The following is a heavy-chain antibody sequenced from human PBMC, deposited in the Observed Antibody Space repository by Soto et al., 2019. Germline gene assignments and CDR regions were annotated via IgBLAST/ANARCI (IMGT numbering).Heavy chain of an antibody. Sequence: QVQLVQSGAEVKKPGSSVKVSCKASGGTFSSYAISWVRQAPGQGLEWMGGIIPIFGTANYAQKFQGRVTITADESTSAASMELSSLRSEDTAVYYFASPRDNYYYYGMDVWGQGPTVTVSS. CDR1: GGTFSSYA. V-gene: IGHV1-69*12. CDR3: ASPRDNYYYYGMDV. D-gene: IGHD2-15*01. CDR2: IIPIFGTA. J-gene: IGHJ6*02.